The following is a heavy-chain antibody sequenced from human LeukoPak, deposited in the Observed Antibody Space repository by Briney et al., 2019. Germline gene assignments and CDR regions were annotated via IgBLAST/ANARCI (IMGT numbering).Heavy chain of an antibody. CDR2: SYYSGST. CDR3: ASASSSWFAFDR. J-gene: IGHJ5*02. D-gene: IGHD6-6*01. V-gene: IGHV4-59*01. CDR1: GGSISDYY. Sequence: SETLSLTCTVSGGSISDYYWSWIRQPPGEGLEWLGYSYYSGSTKYNPSLKSRVTISVDTSKNQFSLKLSSVTAADTAVYYCASASSSWFAFDRWGQGILVTV.